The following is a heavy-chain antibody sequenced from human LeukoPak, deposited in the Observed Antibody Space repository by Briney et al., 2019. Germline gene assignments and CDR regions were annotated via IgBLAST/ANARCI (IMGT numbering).Heavy chain of an antibody. CDR1: GGSISSYY. D-gene: IGHD6-19*01. CDR3: ARGRIAVAGTKNYFDY. CDR2: IYYSGST. V-gene: IGHV4-59*01. J-gene: IGHJ4*02. Sequence: SETLSLTCAVSGGSISSYYWSWIRQPPGKGLEWIGDIYYSGSTNYNPSLKSRVTISVDTSKNQFSLKLSSVTAADTAVYYCARGRIAVAGTKNYFDYWGQGTLVTVSS.